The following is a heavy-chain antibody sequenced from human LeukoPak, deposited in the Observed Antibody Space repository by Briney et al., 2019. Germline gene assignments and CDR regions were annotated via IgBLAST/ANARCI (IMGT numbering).Heavy chain of an antibody. CDR2: IRSDGSVK. CDR1: GFTFSSYG. V-gene: IGHV3-30*02. CDR3: AKGTPPLDYFDS. Sequence: GSLRLSCAASGFTFSSYGMHWVRQAPGKGLEWVAFIRSDGSVKYYADSVKGRFTISRDNSKNTLYLQMNSLRADDTAVYYCAKGTPPLDYFDSWGQGTLVTVSS. J-gene: IGHJ4*02.